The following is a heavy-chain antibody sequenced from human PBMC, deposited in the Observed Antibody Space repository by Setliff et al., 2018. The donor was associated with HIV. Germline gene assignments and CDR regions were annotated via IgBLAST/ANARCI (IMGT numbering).Heavy chain of an antibody. CDR2: FYHSGST. CDR3: ARFSNTLNWFDP. D-gene: IGHD4-4*01. V-gene: IGHV4-39*01. CDR1: GGSISSSSYY. Sequence: PSETLSLTCTVSGGSISSSSYYWGWIRQSPGKGLEWIGSFYHSGSTHYNPSLKSRVTISVDTSTNQLSLKLSSVTAADTAVYYCARFSNTLNWFDPWGQGTLVTVSS. J-gene: IGHJ5*02.